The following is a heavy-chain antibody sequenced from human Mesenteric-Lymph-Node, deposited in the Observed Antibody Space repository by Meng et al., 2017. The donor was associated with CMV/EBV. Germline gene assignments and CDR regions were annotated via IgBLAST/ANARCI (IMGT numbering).Heavy chain of an antibody. CDR1: GFTFSSYG. J-gene: IGHJ3*02. V-gene: IGHV3-30*02. CDR2: IRYDGSNK. CDR3: ADADSSGYYGGAFDI. D-gene: IGHD3-22*01. Sequence: GGSLRLSCAASGFTFSSYGMHWVRQAPGKGLEWVAFIRYDGSNKYYADSVKGRFTVSRDNSKNTLYLQMNSLRAEDTAVYYCADADSSGYYGGAFDIWGQGTMVTVSS.